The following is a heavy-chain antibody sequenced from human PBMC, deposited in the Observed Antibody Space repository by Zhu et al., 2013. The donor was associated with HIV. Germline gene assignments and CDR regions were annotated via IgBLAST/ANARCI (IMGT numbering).Heavy chain of an antibody. D-gene: IGHD6-13*01. CDR3: ARWSVPAAKSDY. CDR1: GYTFTDYY. Sequence: QVQLVQSGAEVKKPGASVKVSCKASGYTFTDYYIHWVRQAPGQGLEWMGWINPNTGGTKYAQQFQGRVTLTRDTSLSTAYMELSRSTPDDTAVYYCARWSVPAAKSDYWGQGTLVTVSS. CDR2: INPNTGGT. V-gene: IGHV1-2*02. J-gene: IGHJ4*02.